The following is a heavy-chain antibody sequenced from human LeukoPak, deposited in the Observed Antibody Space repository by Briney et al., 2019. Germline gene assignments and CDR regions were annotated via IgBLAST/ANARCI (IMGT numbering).Heavy chain of an antibody. CDR2: MKQDGSEK. V-gene: IGHV3-7*01. Sequence: PGGSLRLSCADSGFTFSSYWMSWVRQAPGKGLEWVANMKQDGSEKYYVDSVKGRFTISRDNAKNSLYLQMNSLRAEDTAVYYCAREKDPEGGPDYWGQGTLVTVSS. J-gene: IGHJ4*02. D-gene: IGHD2-15*01. CDR3: AREKDPEGGPDY. CDR1: GFTFSSYW.